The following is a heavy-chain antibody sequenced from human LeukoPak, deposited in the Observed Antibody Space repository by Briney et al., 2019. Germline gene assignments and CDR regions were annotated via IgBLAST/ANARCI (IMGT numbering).Heavy chain of an antibody. V-gene: IGHV3-7*03. D-gene: IGHD3-10*01. CDR1: GFSFRSYW. Sequence: GGSLRLSCAASGFSFRSYWMSWVRQAPGEGLEWVANIKQDGSEKYYVDSVKGRFTISRDNDKNSLYLQMNSLRAEDTAVYYCARGITMVRGHYYGMDVWGKGTTVTVSS. CDR3: ARGITMVRGHYYGMDV. CDR2: IKQDGSEK. J-gene: IGHJ6*04.